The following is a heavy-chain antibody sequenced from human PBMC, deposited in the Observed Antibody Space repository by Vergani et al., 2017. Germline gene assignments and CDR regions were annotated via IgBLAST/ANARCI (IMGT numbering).Heavy chain of an antibody. V-gene: IGHV4-59*01. CDR1: GGSISSYY. CDR2: IYYSGST. D-gene: IGHD3-10*01. CDR3: ARAVWMVRGVIPGAFDI. Sequence: QVQLQESGPGLVKPSETLSLTCTVSGGSISSYYWSWIRQPPGKGLEWIGYIYYSGSTNYNPSLKSRVTISVDTSKNQFSLKLSSVTAAATAVYYCARAVWMVRGVIPGAFDIWGQGTMVTVSS. J-gene: IGHJ3*02.